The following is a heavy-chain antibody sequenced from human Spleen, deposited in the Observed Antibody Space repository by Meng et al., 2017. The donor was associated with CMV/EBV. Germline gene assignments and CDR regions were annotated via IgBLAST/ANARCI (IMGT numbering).Heavy chain of an antibody. Sequence: GAGYSITNDWIGWVSQMPGKGREWMGIIYPGDSDTRYSPSFQGQVTISADKSINTAYLQWSSLKASDTAMYYCARQGGYAEGGSDYWGQGTLVTVSS. J-gene: IGHJ4*02. CDR2: IYPGDSDT. CDR1: GYSITNDW. D-gene: IGHD5-12*01. CDR3: ARQGGYAEGGSDY. V-gene: IGHV5-51*01.